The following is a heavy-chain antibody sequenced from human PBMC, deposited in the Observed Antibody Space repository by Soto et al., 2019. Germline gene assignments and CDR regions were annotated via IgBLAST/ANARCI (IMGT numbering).Heavy chain of an antibody. J-gene: IGHJ5*02. V-gene: IGHV3-23*01. Sequence: GGSLRLSCAASGFTFASYGMMWVRQAPGKGLEWVSTISDSADSTYYADSVKGRFTISRDNPDNTLYLQMNSLRAEDTAIYYCAKGSGYSYGYFVGSWGQGALVTVSS. D-gene: IGHD5-18*01. CDR2: ISDSADST. CDR3: AKGSGYSYGYFVGS. CDR1: GFTFASYG.